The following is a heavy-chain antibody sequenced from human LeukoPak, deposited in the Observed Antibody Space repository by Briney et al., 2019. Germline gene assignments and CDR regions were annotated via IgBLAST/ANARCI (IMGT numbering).Heavy chain of an antibody. CDR2: VYYGRSP. CDR1: GDSISRSTYY. Sequence: PSETLSLTCTVSGDSISRSTYYWAWIRQPPGKGLEWIGSVYYGRSPYFNPSLESRATISVDTSKNHSSLKMSSVTAADTAVYYCARSSGTGTFSYWGQGTLVTVSS. CDR3: ARSSGTGTFSY. V-gene: IGHV4-39*02. J-gene: IGHJ4*02. D-gene: IGHD6-25*01.